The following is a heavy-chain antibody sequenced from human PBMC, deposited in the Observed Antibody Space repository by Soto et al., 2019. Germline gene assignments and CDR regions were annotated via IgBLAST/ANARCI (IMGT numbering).Heavy chain of an antibody. CDR3: AGSILKNSGSYFLDY. J-gene: IGHJ4*02. Sequence: GASVKVSCKVSGYTLTELSMHWVRQAPGKGLEWMGGFDPEDGETIYAQKFQGRVTMTEDTSTDTAYMELSSLRSEDTAVYLCAGSILKNSGSYFLDYWGQGTLVTVSS. V-gene: IGHV1-24*01. CDR1: GYTLTELS. D-gene: IGHD1-26*01. CDR2: FDPEDGET.